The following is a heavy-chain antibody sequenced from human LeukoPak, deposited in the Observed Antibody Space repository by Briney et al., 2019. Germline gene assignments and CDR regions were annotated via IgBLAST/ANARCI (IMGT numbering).Heavy chain of an antibody. Sequence: GASVKVSCKASGGTFSSYAISWVRQAPGQGLVWMGGIIPIFGTANYAQKFQGRVTITTDESTSTAYMELSSLRSEDTAVYYCARVRSGYCSSTSCYFDYWGQGTLVTVSS. CDR3: ARVRSGYCSSTSCYFDY. V-gene: IGHV1-69*05. J-gene: IGHJ4*02. CDR2: IIPIFGTA. D-gene: IGHD2-2*01. CDR1: GGTFSSYA.